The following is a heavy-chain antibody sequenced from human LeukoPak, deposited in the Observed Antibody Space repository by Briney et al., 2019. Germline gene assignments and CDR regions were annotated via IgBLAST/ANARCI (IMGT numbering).Heavy chain of an antibody. V-gene: IGHV3-30-3*01. CDR3: ATRAATIDY. CDR2: ISHDGSKG. J-gene: IGHJ4*02. D-gene: IGHD1-26*01. CDR1: GFTFSTFS. Sequence: SGGSLRLSCAASGFTFSTFSMHWVRQAPGKGLQWVAGISHDGSKGYYTDSVKGRFTISRDNSRNTLYLQMDSLRVEDTAVYYCATRAATIDYWGQGTLVTVSS.